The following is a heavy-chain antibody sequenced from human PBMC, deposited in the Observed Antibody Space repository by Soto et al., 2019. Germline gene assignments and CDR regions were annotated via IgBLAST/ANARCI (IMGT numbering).Heavy chain of an antibody. V-gene: IGHV1-69*05. CDR3: ARPPYSGSYFDDYYYYGMDV. Sequence: SVKVSCKASGYTFTGYYMRWVRQAPGQGLEWMGGIIPNFGTANYAQKFQGRVTITTDASTSTAYMELSSLRSEDTAVYYCARPPYSGSYFDDYYYYGMDVWGQGTTVTVSS. CDR2: IIPNFGTA. CDR1: GYTFTGYY. D-gene: IGHD1-26*01. J-gene: IGHJ6*02.